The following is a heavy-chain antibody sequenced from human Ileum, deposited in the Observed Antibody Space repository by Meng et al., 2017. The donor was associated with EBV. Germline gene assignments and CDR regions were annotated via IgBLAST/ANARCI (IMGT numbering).Heavy chain of an antibody. CDR2: ISAYNGNT. D-gene: IGHD1-26*01. Sequence: QAQLQQAGGAVKKPGASGKVCGKASAYTFTNYGITGVRHAPGQGLEWMGWISAYNGNTNYAQTLQGRVTMTTDTSTSTAYMELGSLRSDDTAVYYCARVEVGITSGDYWGQGTLVTVSS. CDR1: AYTFTNYG. V-gene: IGHV1-18*01. J-gene: IGHJ4*02. CDR3: ARVEVGITSGDY.